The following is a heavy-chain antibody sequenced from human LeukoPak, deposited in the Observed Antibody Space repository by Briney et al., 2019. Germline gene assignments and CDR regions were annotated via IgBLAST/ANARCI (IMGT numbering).Heavy chain of an antibody. CDR1: GGTFSSYA. J-gene: IGHJ1*01. CDR2: IIPIFGTA. D-gene: IGHD2-15*01. CDR3: ASVVVVAASHSEYFQH. Sequence: ASVKVSCKASGGTFSSYAISWVRLAPGQGLEWMGGIIPIFGTANYAQKFQGRVTITADESTSTAYMELSSLRSEDTAVYYCASVVVVAASHSEYFQHWGQGTLVTVSS. V-gene: IGHV1-69*13.